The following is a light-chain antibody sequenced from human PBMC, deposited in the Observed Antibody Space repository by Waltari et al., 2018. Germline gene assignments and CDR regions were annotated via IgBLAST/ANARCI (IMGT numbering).Light chain of an antibody. Sequence: DIQLTQSPSPLSAFVGDRVTLTCRASQSISTYLNWYQQKPGKAPKLLIYAASSLQGGVPSRFSGSGSGTDYTLTISSLQPEDCATYYCQQSYKTPRTFGQGTKVEIK. CDR3: QQSYKTPRT. V-gene: IGKV1-39*01. J-gene: IGKJ1*01. CDR1: QSISTY. CDR2: AAS.